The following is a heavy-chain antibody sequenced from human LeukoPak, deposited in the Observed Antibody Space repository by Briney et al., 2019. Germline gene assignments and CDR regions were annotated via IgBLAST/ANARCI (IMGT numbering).Heavy chain of an antibody. V-gene: IGHV1-69*13. J-gene: IGHJ5*02. Sequence: GASVTVSCKASGGTFSSYAISWVRQAPGQGLEWMGGIIPIFGTANYAQKFQGRVTITADESTSTAYMELSSLRSEDTAVYYCARGPVDYGGPPLDPWGQGTLVTVSS. CDR3: ARGPVDYGGPPLDP. CDR1: GGTFSSYA. D-gene: IGHD4-23*01. CDR2: IIPIFGTA.